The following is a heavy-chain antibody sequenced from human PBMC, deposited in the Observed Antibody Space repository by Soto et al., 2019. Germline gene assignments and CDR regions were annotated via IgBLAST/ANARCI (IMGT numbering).Heavy chain of an antibody. CDR3: AREKITGLLDY. CDR1: GGSFSGYY. J-gene: IGHJ4*02. CDR2: INHSGST. D-gene: IGHD2-8*02. V-gene: IGHV4-34*01. Sequence: SETLSLTCAGYGGSFSGYYWTWIRQPPGTGLEWIGEINHSGSTNYNPSLKSRVTISVDTSKNQFSLKLTSVTAADTAVYYCAREKITGLLDYWGQGTLVTVSS.